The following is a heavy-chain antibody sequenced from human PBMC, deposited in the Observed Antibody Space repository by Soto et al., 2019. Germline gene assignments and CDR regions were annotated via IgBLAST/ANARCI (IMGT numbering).Heavy chain of an antibody. CDR3: ARGLRDGFSYFDY. V-gene: IGHV4-59*01. D-gene: IGHD3-3*01. CDR1: GGSISSYY. Sequence: SETLSLTCTVSGGSISSYYWSWIRQPPGKGLEWVGYIYYSGSTNYNPSLKSRVTISVDTSKNQFSLKLSSVTAADTAVYYCARGLRDGFSYFDYWGQGTLVTVSS. J-gene: IGHJ4*02. CDR2: IYYSGST.